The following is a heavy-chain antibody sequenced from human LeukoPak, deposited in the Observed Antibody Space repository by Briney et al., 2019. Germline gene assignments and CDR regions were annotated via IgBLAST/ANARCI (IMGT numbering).Heavy chain of an antibody. V-gene: IGHV1-2*02. Sequence: GASVKVSCKASGYTFTGYYMHWVRQAPGQGLEWMGWINPNSGGTNYAQKFQGRVTMTRDTSISTAYMELSRLRSDDTAVYYCARGRDLWSGYPEYWGQGTLVTVSS. J-gene: IGHJ4*02. D-gene: IGHD3-3*01. CDR1: GYTFTGYY. CDR3: ARGRDLWSGYPEY. CDR2: INPNSGGT.